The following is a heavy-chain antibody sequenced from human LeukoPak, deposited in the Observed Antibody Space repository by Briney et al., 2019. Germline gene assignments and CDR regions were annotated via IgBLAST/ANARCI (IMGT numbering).Heavy chain of an antibody. D-gene: IGHD5-24*01. V-gene: IGHV1/OR15-3*02. J-gene: IGHJ4*02. Sequence: ASVKVSCKASGYTFTDYFMNWMRQAPGQRLEWMGWINAGNGNTKYSQKLQGRVTITRDTSIGTGYMELRSLRSDDTAMYYCARARTRNFFDLWGQGTLVTVSS. CDR2: INAGNGNT. CDR1: GYTFTDYF. CDR3: ARARTRNFFDL.